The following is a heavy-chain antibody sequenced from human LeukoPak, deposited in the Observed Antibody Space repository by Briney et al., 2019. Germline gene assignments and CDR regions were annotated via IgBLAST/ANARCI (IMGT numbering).Heavy chain of an antibody. CDR3: ARDTRNWADY. CDR1: GFTFDDYG. CDR2: IGSGSSTI. D-gene: IGHD7-27*01. V-gene: IGHV3-48*02. Sequence: AGGSLRLSCAASGFTFDDYGMNWVRQTPGKGLEWIAYIGSGSSTIYYADSVKGRLTVSSDNAKNSLFLQVNSLRDEDTAVYYCARDTRNWADYWGQGTLVTVSS. J-gene: IGHJ4*02.